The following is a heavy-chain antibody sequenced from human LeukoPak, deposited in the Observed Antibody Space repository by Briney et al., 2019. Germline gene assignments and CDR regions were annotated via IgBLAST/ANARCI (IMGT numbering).Heavy chain of an antibody. CDR1: GSSISSSNW. D-gene: IGHD3-22*01. Sequence: SETLSLTCAVSGSSISSSNWWSWVRQPPGKGLEWIGEIYHSGSTNYNPSLKSRVTISVDKSKNQFSLKLSSVTAADTAVYYCATQSEKGYYYDSSGYGYNWFDPWGQGTLVTVSS. J-gene: IGHJ5*02. V-gene: IGHV4-4*02. CDR2: IYHSGST. CDR3: ATQSEKGYYYDSSGYGYNWFDP.